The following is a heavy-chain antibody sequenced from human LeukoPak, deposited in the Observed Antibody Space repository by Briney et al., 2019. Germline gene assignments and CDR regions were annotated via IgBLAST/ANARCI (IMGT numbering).Heavy chain of an antibody. J-gene: IGHJ6*04. V-gene: IGHV3-21*01. D-gene: IGHD4-23*01. CDR1: GFTFSSYA. Sequence: PGGSLRLSCAASGFTFSSYAMSWVRQAPGKGLEWVSSISSSSSYIYYADSVKGRFTISRDNAKNSLYLQMNSLRAEDTAVYYCARDDYGGMDVWGKGTTVTVSS. CDR2: ISSSSSYI. CDR3: ARDDYGGMDV.